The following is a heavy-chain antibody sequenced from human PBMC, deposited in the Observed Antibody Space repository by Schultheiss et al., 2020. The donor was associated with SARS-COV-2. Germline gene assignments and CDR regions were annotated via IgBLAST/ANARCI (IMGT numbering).Heavy chain of an antibody. Sequence: SQTLSLTCTVSGGSISSYYWSWIRQPPGKGLEWIGEINHSGSTNYNPSLKSRVTISVDTSKNQFSLKLKSVTAADTATYYCSCTRYYYHGLDVWGQGTTVTVSS. J-gene: IGHJ6*02. V-gene: IGHV4-34*01. CDR2: INHSGST. CDR1: GGSISSYY. CDR3: SCTRYYYHGLDV. D-gene: IGHD2-2*01.